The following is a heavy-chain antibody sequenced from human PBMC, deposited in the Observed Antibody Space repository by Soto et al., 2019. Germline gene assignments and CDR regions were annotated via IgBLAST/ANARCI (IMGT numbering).Heavy chain of an antibody. Sequence: SETLSLTFTVSGGSISSGDYYWSWIRQPPGKGLELIGYIYYSGSTYYNPSLKSRVTISVDTSKNQFSLKLSSVTAADTAVYYCARGINARVFHYWGQGTLVTVSS. CDR2: IYYSGST. V-gene: IGHV4-30-4*01. CDR3: ARGINARVFHY. J-gene: IGHJ4*02. CDR1: GGSISSGDYY. D-gene: IGHD6-13*01.